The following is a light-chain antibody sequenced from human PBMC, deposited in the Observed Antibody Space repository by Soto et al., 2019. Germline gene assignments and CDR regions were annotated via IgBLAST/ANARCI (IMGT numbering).Light chain of an antibody. Sequence: DIQMTQSPSSLSASVGDIVTITCQASQDISKFLNWYQQKPGKAPKLLIYDASNLERGVPSRFSASGSGTDFSFTISSLQPEDVATYYCQQYDNLPPSLGGGTKVDIK. CDR1: QDISKF. V-gene: IGKV1-33*01. J-gene: IGKJ4*01. CDR3: QQYDNLPPS. CDR2: DAS.